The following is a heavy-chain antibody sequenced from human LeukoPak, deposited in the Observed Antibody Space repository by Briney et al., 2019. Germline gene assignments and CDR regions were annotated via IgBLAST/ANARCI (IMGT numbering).Heavy chain of an antibody. CDR2: IPYDGSNK. CDR3: AKDLEAYYYYGMDV. CDR1: GFTFSSYG. J-gene: IGHJ6*02. Sequence: PGRSLRLSCAASGFTFSSYGMHWVRQAPGKGLEWVAVIPYDGSNKYYADSVKGRFTISRDNSKNTLYLQMNSLRAEDTAVYYCAKDLEAYYYYGMDVWGRGTTVTVSS. V-gene: IGHV3-30*18.